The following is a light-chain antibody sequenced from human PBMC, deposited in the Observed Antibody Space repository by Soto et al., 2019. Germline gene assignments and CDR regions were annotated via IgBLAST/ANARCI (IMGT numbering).Light chain of an antibody. CDR2: GAS. J-gene: IGKJ2*01. V-gene: IGKV3-20*01. Sequence: EIVLTQSPGTLSLSPGARATLSCRASQSVSSSYLAWYQQKPGQAPRLLIYGASSSATGIPDRFSGSGSGTDFTLTISRLEPEDFAVYYCQQYGSSPPYTCGQGTKLEIK. CDR1: QSVSSSY. CDR3: QQYGSSPPYT.